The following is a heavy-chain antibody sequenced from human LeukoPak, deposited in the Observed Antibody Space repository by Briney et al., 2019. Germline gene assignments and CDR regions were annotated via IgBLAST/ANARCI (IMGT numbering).Heavy chain of an antibody. D-gene: IGHD3-10*01. CDR1: GFTFNNYY. J-gene: IGHJ4*02. CDR3: TTGIRGD. CDR2: IASKTDGGAT. V-gene: IGHV3-15*04. Sequence: GGSLRLSCAASGFTFNNYYMTWVRQAPGEGLDWVGRIASKTDGGATDYAAPVKGRFTISRDDSKNTLNLQMNSLKTEDTAVYYCTTGIRGDWGQGTLVTVSS.